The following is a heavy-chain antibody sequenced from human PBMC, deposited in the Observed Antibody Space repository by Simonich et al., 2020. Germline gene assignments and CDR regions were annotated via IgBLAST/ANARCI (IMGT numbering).Heavy chain of an antibody. CDR3: ARGGWSSSWYY. D-gene: IGHD6-13*01. CDR1: GFTFCSYW. Sequence: EVQLVESGGGLVQPGWSLRLSCAASGFTFCSYWMHWVRQATGKGLGWVSRINREWNGTSYADSVKGRFTISRDHAKNTLYRQMNSLRAEDTAVYYCARGGWSSSWYYWGQGTLVTVSS. J-gene: IGHJ4*02. CDR2: INREWNGT. V-gene: IGHV3-74*01.